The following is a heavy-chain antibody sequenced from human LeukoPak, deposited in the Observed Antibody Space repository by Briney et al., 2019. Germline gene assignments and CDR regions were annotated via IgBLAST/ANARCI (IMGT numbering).Heavy chain of an antibody. D-gene: IGHD6-13*01. CDR1: GGSVSSSHY. CDR3: ARDRPGGSSLDY. V-gene: IGHV4-39*07. Sequence: PSETLSLTCTVSGGSVSSSHYWGWIRQPPGKGLEWIGSIYYGGSTYYNPSLRSRVTTSVDTSKNQFSLKLSSVTAADTAVYYCARDRPGGSSLDYWGQGTLVTVSS. J-gene: IGHJ4*02. CDR2: IYYGGST.